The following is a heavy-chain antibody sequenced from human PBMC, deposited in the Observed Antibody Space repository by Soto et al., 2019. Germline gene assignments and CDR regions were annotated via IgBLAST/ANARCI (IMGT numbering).Heavy chain of an antibody. V-gene: IGHV4-59*08. J-gene: IGHJ5*02. CDR2: IYYSGST. CDR1: GGSISGYY. D-gene: IGHD2-15*01. CDR3: ARQVGYSAQGEWFDP. Sequence: QVQLQESGPGLVKPSETLSLTCTDSGGSISGYYWSWIRQPPGKGLEWIGYIYYSGSTKYNPSLKGRLSISVATAKRQFSLRVSSVSAAGTAEYYCARQVGYSAQGEWFDPWGQGILVTGSS.